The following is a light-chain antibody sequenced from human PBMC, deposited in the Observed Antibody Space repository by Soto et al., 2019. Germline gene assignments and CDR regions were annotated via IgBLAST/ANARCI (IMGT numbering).Light chain of an antibody. V-gene: IGKV3-15*01. Sequence: ILLTQSPATLYVSPGERATLSCRASQSVGSSLAWYQQEPGQAPSLLIYGTSTRATGVPARFSGSGSGTDFTLTISSLKAEDFAVYYCQQYNNWPPITFGQGTRLEIK. CDR3: QQYNNWPPIT. CDR1: QSVGSS. CDR2: GTS. J-gene: IGKJ5*01.